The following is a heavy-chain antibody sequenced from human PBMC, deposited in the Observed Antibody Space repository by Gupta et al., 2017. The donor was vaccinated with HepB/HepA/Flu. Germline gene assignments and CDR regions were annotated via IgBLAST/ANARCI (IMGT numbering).Heavy chain of an antibody. J-gene: IGHJ6*02. CDR1: GFTFSNAW. V-gene: IGHV3-15*01. CDR2: IKSKTDGGTT. Sequence: EVQLVESGGGLVKPGGSLRLSCAASGFTFSNAWLSWVRQAPGKGLEWVGRIKSKTDGGTTDYAAPVKGRVTISRDDSKNTLYLQMNSLKTEDTAVDYCTTDRGSSWNYYYYGMDVWGQGTTVTVSS. CDR3: TTDRGSSWNYYYYGMDV. D-gene: IGHD6-13*01.